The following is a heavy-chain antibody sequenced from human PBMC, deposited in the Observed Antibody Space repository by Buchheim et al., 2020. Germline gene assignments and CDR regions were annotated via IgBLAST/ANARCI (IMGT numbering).Heavy chain of an antibody. CDR2: VSASGDS. V-gene: IGHV4-59*12. D-gene: IGHD2-21*02. Sequence: QVQLQESGPGPVKPSETLSLTCNVSGGSITGSYWSWIRQPPGKGLEWIGYVSASGDSIYNPSLESRVTMSVETSKNQFSLKLRSATAADTAIYYCARDCGGDCYGHYYGLDVWGQGTT. CDR1: GGSITGSY. J-gene: IGHJ6*01. CDR3: ARDCGGDCYGHYYGLDV.